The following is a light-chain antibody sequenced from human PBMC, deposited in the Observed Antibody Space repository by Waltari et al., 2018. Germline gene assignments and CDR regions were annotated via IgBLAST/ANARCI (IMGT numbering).Light chain of an antibody. CDR2: KTS. Sequence: DIQMTQSPSTLSASVGDRVTITCRASQSISYWLAWYQQKPGKAPELLIYKTSILESGVPSRFSGSGSGTEFTLTITSLQPDDFATYFCQHYNSYSPWTFGQGTKVEIK. J-gene: IGKJ1*01. V-gene: IGKV1-5*03. CDR3: QHYNSYSPWT. CDR1: QSISYW.